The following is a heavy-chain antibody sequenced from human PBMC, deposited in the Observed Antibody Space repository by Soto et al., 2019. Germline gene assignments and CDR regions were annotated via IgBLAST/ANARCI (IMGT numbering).Heavy chain of an antibody. Sequence: PGKGLEWIGYIYYSGSTNYNPSLKSRVTISVDTSKNQFSLKLSSVTAADTAVYYWASSFHAQDGIRDVRSVSAFLLNRSTDL. V-gene: IGHV4-59*01. CDR2: IYYSGST. D-gene: IGHD3-10*02. CDR3: ASSFHAQDGIRDVRSVSAFLLNRSTDL. J-gene: IGHJ2*01.